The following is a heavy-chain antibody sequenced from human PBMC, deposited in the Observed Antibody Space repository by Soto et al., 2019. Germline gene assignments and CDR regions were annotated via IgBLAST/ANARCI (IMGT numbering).Heavy chain of an antibody. CDR3: ARHVGYCSSTSCYPLFDY. D-gene: IGHD2-2*01. J-gene: IGHJ4*02. CDR2: IYYSGST. Sequence: QLQLQESGPGLVKPSETLSLTCTVSGGSISSSSYYWGWIRQPPGKGLEWIGSIYYSGSTYYNPSLKSRVTLSVDTSKNQSSLKLSSVTAADTAVYYCARHVGYCSSTSCYPLFDYWGQGTLVTVSS. V-gene: IGHV4-39*01. CDR1: GGSISSSSYY.